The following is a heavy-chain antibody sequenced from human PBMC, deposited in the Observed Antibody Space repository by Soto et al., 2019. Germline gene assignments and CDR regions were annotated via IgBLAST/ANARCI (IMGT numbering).Heavy chain of an antibody. CDR1: GFTFSSYA. CDR2: ISYDGSNK. CDR3: AREGSRTHSSSWFIFDY. J-gene: IGHJ4*02. Sequence: QVQLVESGGGVVQPGRSLRLSCAASGFTFSSYAMHWVRQAPGKGLEWVAVISYDGSNKYYADSVKGRFTISRDNSKNTLYLQMYSLRAEDTAVYYCAREGSRTHSSSWFIFDYWGQGTLVTVSS. D-gene: IGHD6-13*01. V-gene: IGHV3-30-3*01.